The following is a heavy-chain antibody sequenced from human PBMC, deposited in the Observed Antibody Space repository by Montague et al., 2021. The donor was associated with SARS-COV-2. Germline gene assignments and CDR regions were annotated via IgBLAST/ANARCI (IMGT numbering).Heavy chain of an antibody. J-gene: IGHJ4*02. D-gene: IGHD3-9*01. V-gene: IGHV4-39*01. CDR3: VRARAERYFDCNKLDANVKPYSFDY. CDR2: IYYSGST. CDR1: GGSISSSSYY. Sequence: SETLSLTCTVSGGSISSSSYYWGWIRQHPGKGLEWIGSIYYSGSTYYNPSLKSRVTISVDTSKNQFSLKLSSVTAADTAVYYCVRARAERYFDCNKLDANVKPYSFDYWGQGTMVTVSS.